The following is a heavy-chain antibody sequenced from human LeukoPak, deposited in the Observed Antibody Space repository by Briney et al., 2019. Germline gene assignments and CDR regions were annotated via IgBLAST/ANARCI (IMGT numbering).Heavy chain of an antibody. CDR2: IYYSGST. J-gene: IGHJ5*02. D-gene: IGHD2-15*01. Sequence: SETLSLTCTVSGGSISSSSYYWSWIRQPPGKGLEWIGYIYYSGSTNYNPSLKSRVTISVDTSKNQFSLKLSSVTAADTAVYYCARWVVVVAATSNWFDPWGQGTLVTVSS. CDR3: ARWVVVVAATSNWFDP. CDR1: GGSISSSSYY. V-gene: IGHV4-61*01.